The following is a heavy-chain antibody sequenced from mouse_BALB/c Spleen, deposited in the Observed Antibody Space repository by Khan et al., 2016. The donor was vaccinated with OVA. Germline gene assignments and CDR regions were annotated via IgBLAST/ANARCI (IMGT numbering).Heavy chain of an antibody. CDR3: ARGYFGNYEFVY. CDR2: IFPGTGTT. V-gene: IGHV1S132*01. CDR1: GYTFTNYW. J-gene: IGHJ3*01. D-gene: IGHD2-1*01. Sequence: QVQLQQSGAELVKPGASVELSCKTSGYTFTNYWIQWIKQRPGQGLGWIGQIFPGTGTTYYNQNFKDKATLTVDTSSNTAYMYLSSLTSEDSAVYFCARGYFGNYEFVYWGQGTLVTVSP.